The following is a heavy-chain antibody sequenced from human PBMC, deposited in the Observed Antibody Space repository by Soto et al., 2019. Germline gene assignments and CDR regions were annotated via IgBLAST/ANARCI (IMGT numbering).Heavy chain of an antibody. CDR1: GLTLRSYA. Sequence: EGQLLQSGGDLVQPGGSLRLSCAGSGLTLRSYAMTWIRQTPEKGLEWVSTISGRSAVPSYADFVNGRFTVSRDNSKNTVYLQLTSLRPDDTAIYYCAKGGPFTGGFDPWGQGTLVTVSA. J-gene: IGHJ5*02. D-gene: IGHD3-16*01. V-gene: IGHV3-23*01. CDR2: ISGRSAVP. CDR3: AKGGPFTGGFDP.